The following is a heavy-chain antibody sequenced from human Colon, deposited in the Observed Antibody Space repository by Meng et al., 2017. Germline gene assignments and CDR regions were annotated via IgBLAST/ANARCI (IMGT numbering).Heavy chain of an antibody. D-gene: IGHD3-9*01. CDR2: ISQSGTT. Sequence: VPPLEPGPGLVKPSGDLSLTICDSRGSMRSSNGWSWVRQPPGKGLEWIGEISQSGTTYYNPSLKSRVTITGDWSKNQFSLNLNSVTAADTALYYCVRQGMTSYSWGYWGQGTLVTVSS. J-gene: IGHJ4*02. CDR3: VRQGMTSYSWGY. V-gene: IGHV4-4*02. CDR1: RGSMRSSNG.